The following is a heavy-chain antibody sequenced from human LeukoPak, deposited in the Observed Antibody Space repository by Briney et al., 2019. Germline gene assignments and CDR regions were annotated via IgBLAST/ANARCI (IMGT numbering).Heavy chain of an antibody. J-gene: IGHJ4*02. CDR2: ISPTGEGT. D-gene: IGHD4-17*01. Sequence: GGSLRLSCATSGFAFSNTGMTWVRQAPDRGLEWVSTISPTGEGTHYADSVKGRFTISRDNSKNTLSLFMDSLRADDTATYYCGRDAGGAWPFDYWGQGTRVIVSS. CDR3: GRDAGGAWPFDY. V-gene: IGHV3-23*01. CDR1: GFAFSNTG.